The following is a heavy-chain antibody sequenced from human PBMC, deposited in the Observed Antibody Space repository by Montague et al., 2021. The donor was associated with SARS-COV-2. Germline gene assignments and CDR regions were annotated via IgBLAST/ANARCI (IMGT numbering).Heavy chain of an antibody. D-gene: IGHD3-10*01. CDR1: GGSVSSSPYY. V-gene: IGHV4-39*01. J-gene: IGHJ6*03. Sequence: SETLSLTCTVSGGSVSSSPYYWGWIRQPPGRGLEWVESISYSGRTYFSLSLKSRLTISVDSSENQFSLRLSSVTAADTAVYYCASSYYYGSGTYVYNYYLDVWGQGTTVTVSS. CDR3: ASSYYYGSGTYVYNYYLDV. CDR2: ISYSGRT.